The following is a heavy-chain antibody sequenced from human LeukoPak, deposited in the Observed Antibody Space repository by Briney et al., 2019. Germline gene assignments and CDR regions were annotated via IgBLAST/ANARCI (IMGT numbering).Heavy chain of an antibody. D-gene: IGHD2-2*01. CDR3: AREYCSSTSCYFDY. Sequence: SETLSLTCTVSGGSISSYYWTWIRQPPGKGREWLGYIYYSGSTNYNPSLKSRVTISVDTSKNQLSLKLSSVTAADTAVYYCAREYCSSTSCYFDYWGQGTLVTVSS. CDR1: GGSISSYY. CDR2: IYYSGST. J-gene: IGHJ4*02. V-gene: IGHV4-59*01.